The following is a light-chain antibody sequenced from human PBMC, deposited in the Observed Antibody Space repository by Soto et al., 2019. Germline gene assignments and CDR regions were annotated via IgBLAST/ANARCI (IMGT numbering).Light chain of an antibody. V-gene: IGLV2-11*01. CDR2: DVS. Sequence: QSALTQPPSASGSPGQSVTISCTGTSSDIGVYDYVSWYQQHPGKAPKLMIYDVSKRPSGVPDRFSGSKSGNTASLTISGLQAEDEADYYCCSYAGGYTHAVFGGGTKVTVL. CDR1: SSDIGVYDY. J-gene: IGLJ2*01. CDR3: CSYAGGYTHAV.